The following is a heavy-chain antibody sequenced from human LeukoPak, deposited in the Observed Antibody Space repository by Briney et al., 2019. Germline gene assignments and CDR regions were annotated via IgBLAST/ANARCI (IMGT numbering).Heavy chain of an antibody. V-gene: IGHV3-23*01. J-gene: IGHJ4*02. D-gene: IGHD3-22*01. CDR1: GFTFSSYA. Sequence: GGSLRLSCAASGFTFSSYAMSWVRQAPGRRLQWVSAISGIGGTTYYEDSVKGRFTISRDNSRNTLYLLMNSLRAEDTAVYYCARDDYYDSSGLDYWGQGILVTVSS. CDR2: ISGIGGTT. CDR3: ARDDYYDSSGLDY.